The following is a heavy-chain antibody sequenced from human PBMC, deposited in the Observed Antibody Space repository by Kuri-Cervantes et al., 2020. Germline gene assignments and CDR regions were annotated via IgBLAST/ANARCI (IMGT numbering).Heavy chain of an antibody. V-gene: IGHV4-39*07. CDR2: IYYSGNT. CDR3: ARGEWFGEPQRGWFDP. D-gene: IGHD3-10*01. Sequence: SETLSLTCTVSGGSISSSTYYWAWIRQPPGKGLEWIGSIYYSGNTYYNPSVKSRVTISVDTSKNQFSLKLSSVTAADTAVYYCARGEWFGEPQRGWFDPWGQGTLVTVSS. CDR1: GGSISSSTYY. J-gene: IGHJ5*02.